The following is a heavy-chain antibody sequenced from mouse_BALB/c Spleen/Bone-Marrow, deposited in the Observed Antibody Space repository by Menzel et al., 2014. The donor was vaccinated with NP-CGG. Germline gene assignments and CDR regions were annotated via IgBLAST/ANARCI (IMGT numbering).Heavy chain of an antibody. J-gene: IGHJ2*01. V-gene: IGHV2-2*02. Sequence: QVHVKQSGPGLVQPSQSLSITCTVSGLSLTSYGVHWVRQSPGRGLEWLGVIWSGGSTDYNAAFISRLSISKDNSKSQVFFKMNSLQANDTAIYYCARNWDVGGYFDYWGQGTTLTVSS. CDR3: ARNWDVGGYFDY. CDR1: GLSLTSYG. D-gene: IGHD4-1*01. CDR2: IWSGGST.